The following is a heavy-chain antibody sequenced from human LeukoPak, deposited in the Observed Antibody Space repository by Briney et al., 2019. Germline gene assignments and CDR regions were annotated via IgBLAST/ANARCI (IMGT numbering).Heavy chain of an antibody. J-gene: IGHJ3*02. CDR1: GFTFSRYW. Sequence: GGSLRLSCEASGFTFSRYWMHWVRQAPGKGLVWVSRINSDGSRTTYADSVRGRFTISRDNAKNSLYLQMNSLRAEDTAVYYCARTLTLDAFDIWGQGTMVTVSS. CDR2: INSDGSRT. V-gene: IGHV3-74*01. CDR3: ARTLTLDAFDI.